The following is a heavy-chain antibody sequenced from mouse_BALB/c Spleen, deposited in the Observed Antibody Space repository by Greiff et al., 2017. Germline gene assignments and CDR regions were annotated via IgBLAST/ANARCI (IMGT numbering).Heavy chain of an antibody. CDR3: ARQDGYVGFAY. V-gene: IGHV1-4*01. CDR1: GYTFTSYT. Sequence: VKLVESGAELARPGASVKMSCKASGYTFTSYTMHWVKQRPGQGLEWIGYINPSSGYTNYNQKFKDKATLTADKSSSTAYMQLSSLTSEDSAVYYCARQDGYVGFAYWGQGTLVTVSA. J-gene: IGHJ3*01. CDR2: INPSSGYT. D-gene: IGHD1-2*01.